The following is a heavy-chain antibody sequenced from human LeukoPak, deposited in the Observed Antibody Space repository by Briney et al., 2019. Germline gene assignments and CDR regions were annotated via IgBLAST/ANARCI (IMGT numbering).Heavy chain of an antibody. CDR3: ARVNSGWYSGFDY. V-gene: IGHV3-30-3*01. Sequence: SCKASGGTFSSYAMHWVRQAPGKGLEWVAVISYDGSNKYYADSVKGRFTISRDNSKNTLYLQMNSLRAEDTAVYYCARVNSGWYSGFDYWGQGTLVTVSS. D-gene: IGHD6-19*01. CDR1: GGTFSSYA. CDR2: ISYDGSNK. J-gene: IGHJ4*02.